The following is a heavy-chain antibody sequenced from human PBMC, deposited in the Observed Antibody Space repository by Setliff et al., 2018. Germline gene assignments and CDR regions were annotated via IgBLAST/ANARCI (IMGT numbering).Heavy chain of an antibody. J-gene: IGHJ4*02. D-gene: IGHD2-8*01. CDR3: ATVRNNGFEN. Sequence: SETLSLTCTVSGGSIRNYYWSWIRQPPGKGLEWIGYIHYSGSTNYNPSLKSRVTMSVDTSKSQFSLNLTSVTAADTAFYFCATVRNNGFENWGRGILVTVS. CDR1: GGSIRNYY. CDR2: IHYSGST. V-gene: IGHV4-59*12.